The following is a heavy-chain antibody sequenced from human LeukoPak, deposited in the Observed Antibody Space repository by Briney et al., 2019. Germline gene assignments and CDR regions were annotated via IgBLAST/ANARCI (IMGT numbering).Heavy chain of an antibody. V-gene: IGHV3-23*01. CDR3: ASEYQQPLDY. CDR2: ISGSGGST. J-gene: IGHJ4*02. CDR1: GFTFSSYA. D-gene: IGHD2-2*01. Sequence: PGGSLRLSCAASGFTFSSYAMSWVRQAPGKGLEWVSAISGSGGSTYYADSVKGRFTISRDNSKNTLYLQMSSLRDEHTAVYYCASEYQQPLDYWGQGALVTVSS.